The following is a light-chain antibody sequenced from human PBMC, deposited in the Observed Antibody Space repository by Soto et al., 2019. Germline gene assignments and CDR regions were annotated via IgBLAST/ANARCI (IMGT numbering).Light chain of an antibody. CDR1: QDITNY. V-gene: IGKV1-33*01. CDR2: DAS. J-gene: IGKJ4*01. CDR3: QQYDNLPLS. Sequence: DIQMTQSPSSLSASVGDRVTITCQASQDITNYLNWYQQKPGKVPKLLIYDASSLETGVPSRFSGRGSGTEFTFTISSLQPEDIATYYCQQYDNLPLSFGGGTKVEIK.